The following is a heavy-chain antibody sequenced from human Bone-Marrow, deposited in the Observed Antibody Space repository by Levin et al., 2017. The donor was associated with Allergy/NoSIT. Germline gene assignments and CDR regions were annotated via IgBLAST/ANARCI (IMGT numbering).Heavy chain of an antibody. Sequence: SSETLSLTCTVSGGSISSAGYHWTWIRQYPGKGLEWIGYISYRGSSYYNPSLQSRLTMSIDTSEQHFSLNLTSVRAADTAISYCARLDGYSCHGWGQGDLIT. CDR1: GGSISSAGYH. D-gene: IGHD4-17*01. J-gene: IGHJ4*02. CDR2: ISYRGSS. V-gene: IGHV4-31*03. CDR3: ARLDGYSCHG.